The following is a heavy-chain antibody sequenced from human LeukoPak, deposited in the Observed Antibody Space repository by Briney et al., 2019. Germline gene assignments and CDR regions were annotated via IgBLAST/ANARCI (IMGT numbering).Heavy chain of an antibody. V-gene: IGHV3-23*01. CDR3: AKGGDYVDYYYGMDV. J-gene: IGHJ6*02. D-gene: IGHD4-17*01. CDR1: GFTFSSYA. CDR2: ISGSGGST. Sequence: GGSLRLSCAASGFTFSSYAMSWVRQAPGKGLEWVSAISGSGGSTYYADSVKGRFTISRDNSKNTLYLQMNSLRAEDTAVYYCAKGGDYVDYYYGMDVWGQGITVTVSS.